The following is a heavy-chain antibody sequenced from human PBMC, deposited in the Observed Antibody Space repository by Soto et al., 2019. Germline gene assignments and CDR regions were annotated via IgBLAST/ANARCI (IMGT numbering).Heavy chain of an antibody. CDR3: ARDTYYYGSGSYYGRARFIDY. D-gene: IGHD3-10*01. V-gene: IGHV4-34*01. CDR1: GGSFSGYY. Sequence: SETLSLTCAVSGGSFSGYYWSWIRQPPGKGLEWIGEINHSGSTNYNPSLKSRVTISVDTSKNQFSLKLSSVTAADTAVYYCARDTYYYGSGSYYGRARFIDYWGQGTLVTVSS. CDR2: INHSGST. J-gene: IGHJ4*02.